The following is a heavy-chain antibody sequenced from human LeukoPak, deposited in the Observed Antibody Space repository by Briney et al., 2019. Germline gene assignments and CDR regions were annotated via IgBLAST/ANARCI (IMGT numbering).Heavy chain of an antibody. V-gene: IGHV4-59*08. CDR2: IYYSGSP. CDR3: ARQGVTVAETFDP. Sequence: SETLSLTCSVSGGPISTYYWSWIRQPPGKRLEWIGYIYYSGSPNYNPSLKSRVTILVDTSKNQFSLKLSSVTAADTAVYYCARQGVTVAETFDPWGQGTLVTVS. J-gene: IGHJ5*02. D-gene: IGHD6-19*01. CDR1: GGPISTYY.